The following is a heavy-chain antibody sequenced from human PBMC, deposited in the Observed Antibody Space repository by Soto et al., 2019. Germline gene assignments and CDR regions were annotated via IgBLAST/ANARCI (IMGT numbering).Heavy chain of an antibody. CDR1: GFTFSNYW. CDR2: IKQDGSEK. V-gene: IGHV3-7*01. Sequence: EVQLVESGGGLVQPGGSLRLSCAASGFTFSNYWMSWVRQAPGKGPEWVANIKQDGSEKNSVDSVEGRFTISRDNAKNSLDLQMNSLRAGDTAVYYLATYANHTFASWGQGTLVNFSS. J-gene: IGHJ5*01. CDR3: ATYANHTFAS. D-gene: IGHD3-16*01.